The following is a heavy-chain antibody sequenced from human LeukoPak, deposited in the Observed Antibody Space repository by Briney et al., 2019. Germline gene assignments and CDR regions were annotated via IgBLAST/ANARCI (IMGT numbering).Heavy chain of an antibody. CDR2: ISGSGDST. CDR1: GFTFSSYA. V-gene: IGHV3-23*01. Sequence: GGSLRLSCAATGFTFSSYAMSWVRQAPGKGLEWVSAISGSGDSTYYADSVKGRFTISRDNSKNTLYLQMNSLRAEDTAVYYCAKVLLAGDAFDIWGQGTMVTVSS. D-gene: IGHD2-21*01. J-gene: IGHJ3*02. CDR3: AKVLLAGDAFDI.